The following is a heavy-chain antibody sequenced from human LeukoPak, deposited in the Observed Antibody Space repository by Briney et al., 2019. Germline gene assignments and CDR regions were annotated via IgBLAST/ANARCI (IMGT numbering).Heavy chain of an antibody. CDR2: IYYSGST. CDR3: ARGYSGSYHFDY. Sequence: PSETLSLTCTVSGGSISTFYWSWIRQPPGKGLEWIGYIYYSGSTNYNPSLKSRVTISVDTSKNQFSLKLSSVTAADTAVYYCARGYSGSYHFDYWGQGTLVTVSS. V-gene: IGHV4-59*12. J-gene: IGHJ4*02. D-gene: IGHD1-26*01. CDR1: GGSISTFY.